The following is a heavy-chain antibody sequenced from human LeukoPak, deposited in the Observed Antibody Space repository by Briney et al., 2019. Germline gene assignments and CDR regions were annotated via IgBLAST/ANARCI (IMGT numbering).Heavy chain of an antibody. J-gene: IGHJ4*02. V-gene: IGHV4-59*01. CDR2: LSYSGST. D-gene: IGHD6-6*01. CDR3: ARRHVDYSSSSDPYYFDY. CDR1: GGTISSYY. Sequence: PSETLSLTCTVSGGTISSYYWTWIRQPPGQGLEWVGSLSYSGSTNYNNYLKSRVTISVDTSKNQFSLQLSSVTAAATAVYYCARRHVDYSSSSDPYYFDYWGQGTLVTVSS.